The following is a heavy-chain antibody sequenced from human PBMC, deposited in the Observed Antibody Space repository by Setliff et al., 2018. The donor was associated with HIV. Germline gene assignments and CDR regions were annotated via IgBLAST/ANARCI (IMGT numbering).Heavy chain of an antibody. CDR2: ISGHTINV. J-gene: IGHJ4*02. CDR3: AKRLAGSNTWYHFDT. V-gene: IGHV3-23*01. D-gene: IGHD6-13*01. Sequence: LRLSCAASGFDFSSHAMSWVRQAPGKGLEWLSVISGHTINVYYADSVKGRFTISRDNSKNTLYLQLNSLSAEDTAIYYCAKRLAGSNTWYHFDTWGQGKLVTVSS. CDR1: GFDFSSHA.